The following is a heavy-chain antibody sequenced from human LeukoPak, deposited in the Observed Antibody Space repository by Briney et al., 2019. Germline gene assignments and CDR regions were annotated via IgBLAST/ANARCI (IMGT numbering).Heavy chain of an antibody. V-gene: IGHV1-46*02. CDR3: AKRAPLTGFDP. CDR2: INPSGGSA. CDR1: GYTFNSYY. D-gene: IGHD1-20*01. J-gene: IGHJ5*02. Sequence: GASVKVSCKAYGYTFNSYYIHWVRQAPGQGLEWMGIINPSGGSASQAQKFQGRVTMTIDTSTSTVYMELSSLRSEDTAVYYCAKRAPLTGFDPWGQGTLVTVSS.